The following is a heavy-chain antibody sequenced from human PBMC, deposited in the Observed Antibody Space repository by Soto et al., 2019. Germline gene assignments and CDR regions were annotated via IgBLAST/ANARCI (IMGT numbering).Heavy chain of an antibody. Sequence: SVKVSCKASGGTFSSYAISWVRQAPGQGPEWMGGIIPIFGTANYAQKFQGRVTITADESTSTAYMELSSLRSEDTAVYYCARWGIAARTYYYYGMDVWGQGTTVTVSS. CDR2: IIPIFGTA. D-gene: IGHD6-6*01. J-gene: IGHJ6*02. V-gene: IGHV1-69*13. CDR3: ARWGIAARTYYYYGMDV. CDR1: GGTFSSYA.